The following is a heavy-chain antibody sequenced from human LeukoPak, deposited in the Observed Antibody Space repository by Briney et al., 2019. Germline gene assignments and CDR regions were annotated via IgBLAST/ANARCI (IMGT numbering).Heavy chain of an antibody. J-gene: IGHJ4*02. CDR1: GFTFSDYY. V-gene: IGHV3-7*01. Sequence: GGSLRLSCAASGFTFSDYYMSWIRQAPGKGLEWVANIKQDGSEKYYVDSVKGRFTISRDNAKNSLYLQMNSLRAEDTAMYYCARDLRFLDDYWGQGTLVTVSS. CDR2: IKQDGSEK. CDR3: ARDLRFLDDY. D-gene: IGHD3-3*01.